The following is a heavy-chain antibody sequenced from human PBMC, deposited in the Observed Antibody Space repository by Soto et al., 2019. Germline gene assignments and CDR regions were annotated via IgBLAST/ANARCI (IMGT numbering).Heavy chain of an antibody. CDR1: GYTFTDYA. J-gene: IGHJ4*02. Sequence: QVQLVQSGAEVKKPGASVKVFCKASGYTFTDYAIHWVRQAPGQRLELMGWIAPGNGNTKYSQNFQGRVTITRDTTATTAYMELSSLRSEDTAVYYCAKGSRRCTPDYWGQGTLVTVSS. CDR2: IAPGNGNT. V-gene: IGHV1-3*01. CDR3: AKGSRRCTPDY.